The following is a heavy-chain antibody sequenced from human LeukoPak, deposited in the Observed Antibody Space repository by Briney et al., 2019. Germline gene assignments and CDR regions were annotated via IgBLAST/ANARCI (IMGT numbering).Heavy chain of an antibody. CDR3: ARSSSVGATTSFDY. D-gene: IGHD1-26*01. V-gene: IGHV4-39*07. Sequence: SETLSLTCTVSGGSISSSSYYWGWIRQPPGKGLEWIGSIHYSGSTYYNPSLKSRVTISVDTSKNQFSLKLSSVTAADTAVYYCARSSSVGATTSFDYWGQGTLVTVSS. CDR1: GGSISSSSYY. CDR2: IHYSGST. J-gene: IGHJ4*02.